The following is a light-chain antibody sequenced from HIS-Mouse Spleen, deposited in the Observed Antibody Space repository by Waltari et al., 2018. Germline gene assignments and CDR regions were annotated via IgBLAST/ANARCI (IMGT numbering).Light chain of an antibody. CDR3: AAWDDSLSGHVV. CDR1: SSNIGSNY. Sequence: QSVLTQPPSASGTPGQMVTISRSGSSSNIGSNYVYWYQQLPGTAPKLLIYRNNQGPSGVPDRLSGSKSGTSASLAISGLRSEDEADYYCAAWDDSLSGHVVFGGGTKLTVL. CDR2: RNN. J-gene: IGLJ2*01. V-gene: IGLV1-47*01.